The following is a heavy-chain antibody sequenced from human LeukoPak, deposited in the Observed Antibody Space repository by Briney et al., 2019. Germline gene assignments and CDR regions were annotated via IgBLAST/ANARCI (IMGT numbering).Heavy chain of an antibody. Sequence: GGSLRLTCAASGFTFSSYSMNWVRQAPGKGLEWVSSISSSSSYIYYADSVKGRFTISRDNAKNSVYLQMNSLRAEDTAVYYCARFCSSTSCYGGYYFDYRGQGTLVTVSS. CDR1: GFTFSSYS. CDR3: ARFCSSTSCYGGYYFDY. J-gene: IGHJ4*02. CDR2: ISSSSSYI. V-gene: IGHV3-21*01. D-gene: IGHD2-2*01.